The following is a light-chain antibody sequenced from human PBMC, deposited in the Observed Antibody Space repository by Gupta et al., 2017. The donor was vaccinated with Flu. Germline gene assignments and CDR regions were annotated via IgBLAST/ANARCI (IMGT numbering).Light chain of an antibody. Sequence: ASQSVSSSSLEWYQQKPGQAPRLLIYGASNRASGTPDRFSGSGSATDFTLTSSRRESEDFAVYYWQDDRSSRTFGQGTKVEIK. CDR1: QSVSSSS. V-gene: IGKV3-20*01. J-gene: IGKJ1*01. CDR3: QDDRSSRT. CDR2: GAS.